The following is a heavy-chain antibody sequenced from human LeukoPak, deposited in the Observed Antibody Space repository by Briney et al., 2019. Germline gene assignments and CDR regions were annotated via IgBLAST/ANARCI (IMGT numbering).Heavy chain of an antibody. D-gene: IGHD2-2*01. Sequence: SVKVSCKASGATFSSYAISWVRQAPGQGLEWMGGIITIFGKVNYAQKFQGRITITTDDSSSTAYMELSTLRSQDTAVYVCARGGTLASSSSGGNTYNFYFYMDVWGKGTTVTVSS. J-gene: IGHJ6*03. CDR2: IITIFGKV. V-gene: IGHV1-69*05. CDR1: GATFSSYA. CDR3: ARGGTLASSSSGGNTYNFYFYMDV.